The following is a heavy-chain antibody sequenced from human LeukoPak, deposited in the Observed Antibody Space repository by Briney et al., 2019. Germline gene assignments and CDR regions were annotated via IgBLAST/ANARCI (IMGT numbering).Heavy chain of an antibody. D-gene: IGHD2-15*01. Sequence: PGGSLRLSCAASGFTFDDYAMHWVRQAPGKGLEWVSLISGDGGSTYYADSVKGRFTISRDNSKNSLYLQMNSLRTEDTALYYCAKEVAGSAMDYYYGMDVRGQGTTVTVSS. J-gene: IGHJ6*02. CDR3: AKEVAGSAMDYYYGMDV. CDR2: ISGDGGST. V-gene: IGHV3-43*02. CDR1: GFTFDDYA.